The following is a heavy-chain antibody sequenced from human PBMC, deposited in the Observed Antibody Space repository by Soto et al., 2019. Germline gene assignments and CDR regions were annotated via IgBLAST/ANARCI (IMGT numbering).Heavy chain of an antibody. J-gene: IGHJ4*02. Sequence: SETLSLTCTVSGGSISSYYWSWIRQPPGKGLEWIGYIYYSGSTNYNPSLKSRVTISVDTSKNQFSLKLSSVTAADTAVYYCAGNNWNLDYWGQGTLVTV. CDR3: AGNNWNLDY. V-gene: IGHV4-59*08. CDR2: IYYSGST. D-gene: IGHD1-20*01. CDR1: GGSISSYY.